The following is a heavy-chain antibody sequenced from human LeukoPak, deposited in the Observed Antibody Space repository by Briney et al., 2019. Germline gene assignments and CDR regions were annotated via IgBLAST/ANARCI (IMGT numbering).Heavy chain of an antibody. CDR3: ARYPYDCSGGSCYPDAFDI. V-gene: IGHV4-39*01. CDR1: GGSISSNSHY. J-gene: IGHJ3*02. Sequence: SETLSLTCTVSGGSISSNSHYWGWIRQPPGKGLEWIGSIYYSGSTYYNPSLKSRVTISVDTPKNQFSLKLSSVTAADTAVYYCARYPYDCSGGSCYPDAFDIWGQGTMVTVSS. CDR2: IYYSGST. D-gene: IGHD2-15*01.